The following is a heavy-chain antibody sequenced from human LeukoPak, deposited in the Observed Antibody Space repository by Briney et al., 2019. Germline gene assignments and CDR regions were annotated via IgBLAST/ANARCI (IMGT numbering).Heavy chain of an antibody. CDR1: GFTFSSYS. CDR3: ARVLESSGKDY. Sequence: PGGSLRLSYAASGFTFSSYSMNWVRQAPGKGLEWVSYISSSSSTIYYADSVKGRFTISRDNAKNSLYLQMNGLRAEDTAVYYCARVLESSGKDYWGQGTLVTVSS. V-gene: IGHV3-48*04. J-gene: IGHJ4*02. CDR2: ISSSSSTI. D-gene: IGHD3-10*01.